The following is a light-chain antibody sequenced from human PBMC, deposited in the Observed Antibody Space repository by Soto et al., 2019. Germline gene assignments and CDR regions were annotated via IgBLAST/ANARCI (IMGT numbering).Light chain of an antibody. CDR1: QGIGDT. CDR3: QQRSNWPKWT. V-gene: IGKV3-11*01. CDR2: DTS. J-gene: IGKJ1*01. Sequence: EVVVTQSPSTLSVSYGEGATLSCRASQGIGDTLARYQQKPGQTPRLLIYDTSIRATGVPARFSGSRSGTDFTLTISSLEPEDFAVYYCQQRSNWPKWTFAQGTKVDIK.